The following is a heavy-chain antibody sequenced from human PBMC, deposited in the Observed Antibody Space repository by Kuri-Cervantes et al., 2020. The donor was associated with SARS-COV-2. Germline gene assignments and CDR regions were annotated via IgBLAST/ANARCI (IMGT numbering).Heavy chain of an antibody. J-gene: IGHJ4*02. CDR3: ARDRGYGSGCDSDY. CDR2: IYSGSST. Sequence: GGSLRLSCAASGFTVSSNYMSWVRQAQGKGLEWVSVIYSGSSTYYADSVKGRFTISRDNSKNTLYLRMNSLRAEDTAVYYCARDRGYGSGCDSDYWGQGNLVTVSS. D-gene: IGHD3-10*01. CDR1: GFTVSSNY. V-gene: IGHV3-53*01.